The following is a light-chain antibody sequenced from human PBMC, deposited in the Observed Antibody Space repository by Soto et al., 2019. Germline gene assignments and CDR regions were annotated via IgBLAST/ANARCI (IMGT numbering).Light chain of an antibody. CDR3: QQYYGSSYT. Sequence: EIVLTQSPGTLSLSPGERATLSCRASQSVSSNYLVWYQQKPGQAPRPLIYGASTRATGIPDRFIASGSGTEFFPITSSRLHEDFAAYYYQQYYGSSYTFGQGTKLKIK. CDR1: QSVSSNY. V-gene: IGKV3-20*01. J-gene: IGKJ2*01. CDR2: GAS.